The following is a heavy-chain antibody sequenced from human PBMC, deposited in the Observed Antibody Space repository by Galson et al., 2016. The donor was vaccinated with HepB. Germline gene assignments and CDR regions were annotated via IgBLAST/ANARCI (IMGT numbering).Heavy chain of an antibody. CDR1: GFVLSDYH. V-gene: IGHV3-72*01. CDR3: ARTSYLGIWDPFDS. CDR2: SRNKARSYTT. Sequence: SLRLSCATSGFVLSDYHMDWVRQTPGTGLEWLGRSRNKARSYTTEYAASLKGRFTISRNESRNSLYLQMNSLEIEDTAVYYCARTSYLGIWDPFDSWGQGALVTVSS. J-gene: IGHJ4*02. D-gene: IGHD2-21*01.